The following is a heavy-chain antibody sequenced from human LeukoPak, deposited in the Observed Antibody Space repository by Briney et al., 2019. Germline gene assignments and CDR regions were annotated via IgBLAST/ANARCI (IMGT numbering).Heavy chain of an antibody. CDR2: INPNSGGT. V-gene: IGHV1-2*02. CDR1: GCTFTGYY. Sequence: GASVKVSCKASGCTFTGYYMHWVRQAPGQGLEWVGWINPNSGGTNYAQKFQGRVTMTRDTSISTAYMELSRLRSDDTAVYYCARDIGYCSSTSCQTDYWGQGTLVTVSS. CDR3: ARDIGYCSSTSCQTDY. J-gene: IGHJ4*02. D-gene: IGHD2-2*01.